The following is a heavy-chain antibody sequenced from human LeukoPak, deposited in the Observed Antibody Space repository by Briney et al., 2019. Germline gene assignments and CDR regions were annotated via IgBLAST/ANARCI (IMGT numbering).Heavy chain of an antibody. CDR2: IYTSGST. CDR1: GDSISTYY. D-gene: IGHD6-13*01. Sequence: PSETLSLTCTVSGDSISTYYWSWIRQPAGKGLEWIGRIYTSGSTNYNPSLKSRVTMSVDTSKNQFSLKLSSVTAADTAVYYCARDLSAAAGYNWFDPWGQGTLVTVSS. J-gene: IGHJ5*02. V-gene: IGHV4-4*07. CDR3: ARDLSAAAGYNWFDP.